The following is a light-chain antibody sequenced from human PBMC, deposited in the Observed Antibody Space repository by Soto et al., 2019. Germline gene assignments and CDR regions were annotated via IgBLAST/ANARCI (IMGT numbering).Light chain of an antibody. J-gene: IGLJ2*01. CDR1: SSDIGSYNL. CDR2: EGS. V-gene: IGLV2-23*01. CDR3: CSYAGSGTYVL. Sequence: QSVLTQPASVSGSPGQSITISCTGTSSDIGSYNLVSWYQQFPGKAPKLIIYEGSKRPSGISNRFSGSKSGNTASLTISGLQAEDEADYHCCSYAGSGTYVLFGGGTKLTVL.